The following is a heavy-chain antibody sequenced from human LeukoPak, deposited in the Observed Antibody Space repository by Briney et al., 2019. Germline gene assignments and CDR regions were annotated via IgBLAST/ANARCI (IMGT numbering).Heavy chain of an antibody. J-gene: IGHJ4*02. D-gene: IGHD3-10*01. Sequence: PGGSLRLSCAASGFTFSDYYMSWIRQAPGKGLEWVSYISSTSSYINYADTNYADSVKGRFTISRAIAKNSLYLQMNSLRGEDTAVYYCARANRDSFDYWGQGTLVTVSS. V-gene: IGHV3-11*05. CDR1: GFTFSDYY. CDR3: ARANRDSFDY. CDR2: ISSTSSYINYADT.